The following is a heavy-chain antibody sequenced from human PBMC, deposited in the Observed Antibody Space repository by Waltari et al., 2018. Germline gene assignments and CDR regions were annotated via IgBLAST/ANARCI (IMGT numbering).Heavy chain of an antibody. J-gene: IGHJ6*02. Sequence: QVQLQESGPGLVKPSETLSLTCTVSGGSISSYYWSWIRQPPGKGLEWIGYIYFSGSTYYHPSLKSRVTISVDTSKNQFSLKLSSVTAADTAVYYCARGTVTSWYYYGMDVWGQGTTVTVSS. CDR3: ARGTVTSWYYYGMDV. CDR1: GGSISSYY. CDR2: IYFSGST. V-gene: IGHV4-59*01. D-gene: IGHD4-17*01.